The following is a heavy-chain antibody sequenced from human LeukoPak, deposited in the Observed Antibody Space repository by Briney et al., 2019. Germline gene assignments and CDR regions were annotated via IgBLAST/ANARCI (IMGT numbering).Heavy chain of an antibody. CDR2: IKSKTDGGTT. J-gene: IGHJ6*02. CDR3: AKDGASGFQKGSYVGSGMDV. V-gene: IGHV3-15*01. D-gene: IGHD3-10*01. CDR1: GFTFSNAW. Sequence: GGSLRLSCAASGFTFSNAWMSWVRQAPGKGLEWVGRIKSKTDGGTTDYAAPVKGRFTISRDNSKNTLYLQMNSLRAEDTAVYYCAKDGASGFQKGSYVGSGMDVWGQGTTVTVSS.